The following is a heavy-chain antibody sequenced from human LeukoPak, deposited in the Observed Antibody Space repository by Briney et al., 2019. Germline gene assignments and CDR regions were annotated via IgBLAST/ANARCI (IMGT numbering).Heavy chain of an antibody. V-gene: IGHV3-7*05. CDR2: MKQDRNER. CDR1: GLTFRHYW. CDR3: AVNALPYGFDI. J-gene: IGHJ3*02. Sequence: GGSLTLSCAASGLTFRHYWMTWVRQAPGRGLEWGGNMKQDRNERNYMDSLRCRFAISRDNAKKSLFLQMNRLRVEGRAVYFCAVNALPYGFDIWGQGAMVTVS.